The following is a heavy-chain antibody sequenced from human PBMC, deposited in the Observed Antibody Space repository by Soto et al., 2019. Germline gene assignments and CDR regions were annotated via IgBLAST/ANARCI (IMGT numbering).Heavy chain of an antibody. D-gene: IGHD5-18*01. Sequence: GGSLRLSCAASGFTFSSYAMHWVRQAPGKGLEWVAVISYDGSNKYYADSVKGRFTISRDNSKNTLYLQMNSLRAEDTAVYYCARDKDTAMVGLYYYYGMDVWGQGTTVTVSS. CDR2: ISYDGSNK. CDR1: GFTFSSYA. J-gene: IGHJ6*02. CDR3: ARDKDTAMVGLYYYYGMDV. V-gene: IGHV3-30-3*01.